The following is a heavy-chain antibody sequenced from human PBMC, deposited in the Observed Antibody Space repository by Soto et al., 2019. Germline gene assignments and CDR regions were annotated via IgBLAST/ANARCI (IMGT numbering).Heavy chain of an antibody. D-gene: IGHD6-13*01. CDR1: GYTFTGYY. CDR3: ARDSEPGRIAAAGYYFDY. V-gene: IGHV1-2*02. CDR2: INPNSGNT. J-gene: IGHJ4*02. Sequence: ASVKVSCKASGYTFTGYYMHWVRQAPGQGLEWMGWINPNSGNTNYAQKFQGRVTMTTDTSTSTAYMELRSLRSDDTAVYYCARDSEPGRIAAAGYYFDYWGQGTLVTVSS.